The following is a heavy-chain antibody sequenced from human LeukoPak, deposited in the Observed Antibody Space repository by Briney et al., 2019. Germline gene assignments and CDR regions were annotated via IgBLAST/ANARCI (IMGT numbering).Heavy chain of an antibody. J-gene: IGHJ3*02. CDR3: HVSRDPCGSGGTCYDAFDI. CDR2: ERYDGIIY. V-gene: IGHV3-30*02. Sequence: GGSLRLSCAASLFTLSRYGMHCVRQAPGKGLEWVAFERYDGIIYVYSDSVRGRFTISRDTSENTLYLQMNSLRPDELSEYYCHVSRDPCGSGGTCYDAFDIWGQGTTVTVSS. D-gene: IGHD2-15*01. CDR1: LFTLSRYG.